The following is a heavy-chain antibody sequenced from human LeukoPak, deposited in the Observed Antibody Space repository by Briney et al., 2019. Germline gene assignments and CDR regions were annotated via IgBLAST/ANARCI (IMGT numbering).Heavy chain of an antibody. D-gene: IGHD5-18*01. Sequence: GGSLRLSCVGSKFTFRYYAMHWVRQAPGRGLERVAGINGDGGGVAYADSVVGRFTISRDYAETSLYLQMNSLRPEDTALYYCARDRGGKVDTGAVEYWGQGTQVAVSS. J-gene: IGHJ4*02. CDR3: ARDRGGKVDTGAVEY. CDR2: INGDGGGV. V-gene: IGHV3-9*01. CDR1: KFTFRYYA.